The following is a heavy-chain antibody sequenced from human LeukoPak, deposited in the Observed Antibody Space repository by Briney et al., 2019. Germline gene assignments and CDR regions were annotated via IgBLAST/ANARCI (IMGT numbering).Heavy chain of an antibody. CDR1: DGSISSSY. V-gene: IGHV4-59*01. CDR2: IHHSGNT. Sequence: SETLSLTCNVSDGSISSSYWSWIRQSPGKGLEWIGYIHHSGNTNSSPPLKSRVTISVDTPKNQFSLKLNSVTAADTAIYYCVRWQYCGGNCFFSAFDIWGQGKMVTVSS. J-gene: IGHJ3*02. CDR3: VRWQYCGGNCFFSAFDI. D-gene: IGHD2-21*01.